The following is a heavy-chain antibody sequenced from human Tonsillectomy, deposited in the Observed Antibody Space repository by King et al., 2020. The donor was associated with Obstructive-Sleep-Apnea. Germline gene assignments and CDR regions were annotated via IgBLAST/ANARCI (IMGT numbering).Heavy chain of an antibody. D-gene: IGHD4-11*01. CDR2: ISYDGVYK. V-gene: IGHV3-30*04. CDR3: ARENYNDYPLVYGMDV. Sequence: VQLVESGGGVVQPGGSLKLSCAASGFTFSTYTMYWVRQAPGKGLEWVSLISYDGVYKFYADSVKGRFTISRDNSQNKLSLQMNSLRAEDTALYYCARENYNDYPLVYGMDVWGQGTTVTVSS. J-gene: IGHJ6*02. CDR1: GFTFSTYT.